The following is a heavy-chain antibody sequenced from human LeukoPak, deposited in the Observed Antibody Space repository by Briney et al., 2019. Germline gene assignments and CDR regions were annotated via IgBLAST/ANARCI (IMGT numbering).Heavy chain of an antibody. CDR3: ARLATSGWLNWFDP. J-gene: IGHJ5*02. D-gene: IGHD6-19*01. Sequence: KPSETLSLTCTVSGGSISSYYWSWIRQPPGKGLEWIGYIYYSGSTNYNPSLKSRVTISVDASKNQFSLKLSSVTAADTAVYYCARLATSGWLNWFDPWGQGTLVTVSS. V-gene: IGHV4-59*01. CDR2: IYYSGST. CDR1: GGSISSYY.